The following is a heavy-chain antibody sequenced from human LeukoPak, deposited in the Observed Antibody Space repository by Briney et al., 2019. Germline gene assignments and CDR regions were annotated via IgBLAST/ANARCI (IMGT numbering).Heavy chain of an antibody. Sequence: SETLSLTCTVSGGSISSYYWSWIRQPPGKGPEWIGYIYYSGSTNYNPSLKSRVTISVDTSKNQFSLKLSSVTAADTAVYYCARAADLAVAGLNFDYWGQGTLVTVSS. CDR3: ARAADLAVAGLNFDY. V-gene: IGHV4-59*01. J-gene: IGHJ4*02. D-gene: IGHD6-19*01. CDR1: GGSISSYY. CDR2: IYYSGST.